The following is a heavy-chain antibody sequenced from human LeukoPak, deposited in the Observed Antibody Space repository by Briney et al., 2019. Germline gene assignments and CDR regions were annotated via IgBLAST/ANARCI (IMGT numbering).Heavy chain of an antibody. CDR1: GGTFSSYA. CDR3: ARTYSSEYYYYYYMDV. D-gene: IGHD6-25*01. J-gene: IGHJ6*03. V-gene: IGHV1-69*06. Sequence: ASVKVSCKASGGTFSSYAISWVRQAPGQGLERMGGIIPIFGTANYAQKFQGRVTITADKSTSTAYMELSSLRSEDTAVYYCARTYSSEYYYYYYMDVWGKGTTVTVSS. CDR2: IIPIFGTA.